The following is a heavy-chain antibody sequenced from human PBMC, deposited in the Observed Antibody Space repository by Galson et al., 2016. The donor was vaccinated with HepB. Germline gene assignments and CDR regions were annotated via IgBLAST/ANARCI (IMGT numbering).Heavy chain of an antibody. D-gene: IGHD3-22*01. Sequence: SLRLSCAASGFIFSNYAMHWVRQAPGKGLEWVTVLSFDGNNKYYADSVKGRFAISRDNSKNTLYLQMNSLRAEDTAVYYCARDYYNSSDYYNYYYYGMDVGGQGTTVTGSS. CDR3: ARDYYNSSDYYNYYYYGMDV. CDR1: GFIFSNYA. V-gene: IGHV3-30*09. CDR2: LSFDGNNK. J-gene: IGHJ6*02.